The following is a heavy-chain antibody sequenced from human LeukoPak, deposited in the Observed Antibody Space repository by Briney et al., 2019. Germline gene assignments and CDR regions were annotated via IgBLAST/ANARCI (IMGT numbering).Heavy chain of an antibody. CDR2: IYYSGST. CDR1: GGSISSSSYY. Sequence: KTSETLSLTCTVSGGSISSSSYYWGWIRHPPGKGLEWIGSIYYSGSTYYNPSLKSRVTISVDTSKNQFSLKLSSVTAADTAVYYCARGWKWLVRDFPFDYWGQGTLVTVSS. CDR3: ARGWKWLVRDFPFDY. D-gene: IGHD6-19*01. J-gene: IGHJ4*02. V-gene: IGHV4-39*01.